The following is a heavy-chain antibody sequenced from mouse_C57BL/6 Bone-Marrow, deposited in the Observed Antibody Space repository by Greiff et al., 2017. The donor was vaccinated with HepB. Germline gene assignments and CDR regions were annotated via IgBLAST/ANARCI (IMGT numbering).Heavy chain of an antibody. V-gene: IGHV1-18*01. D-gene: IGHD1-1*01. CDR2: INPNNGGT. Sequence: VQLKESGPELVKPGASVKIPCKASGYTFTDYNMDWVKQSHGKSLEWIGDINPNNGGTIYNQKFKGKATLTVDKSSSTAYMELRSLTSEDTAVYYCARSLFYGSPFAYWGQGTLVTVSA. J-gene: IGHJ3*01. CDR1: GYTFTDYN. CDR3: ARSLFYGSPFAY.